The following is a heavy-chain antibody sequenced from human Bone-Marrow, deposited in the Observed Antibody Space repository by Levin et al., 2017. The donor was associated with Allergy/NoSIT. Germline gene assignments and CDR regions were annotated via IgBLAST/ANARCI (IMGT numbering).Heavy chain of an antibody. CDR1: GGSISSGGFS. V-gene: IGHV4-30-2*01. CDR3: ARFVSSGRSVNDAFDI. CDR2: IYHGGST. J-gene: IGHJ3*02. Sequence: SQTLSLTCAVSGGSISSGGFSWSWIRQPPGKGLEWIGYIYHGGSTHYNPSLQSRVAISGDPSKNHFSLNLTSVTAADTAVYFCARFVSSGRSVNDAFDIWGRGTMVTVSS. D-gene: IGHD3-22*01.